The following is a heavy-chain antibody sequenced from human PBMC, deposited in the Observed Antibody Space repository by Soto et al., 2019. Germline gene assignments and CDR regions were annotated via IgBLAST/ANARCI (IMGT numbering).Heavy chain of an antibody. CDR1: GYTFTSYY. D-gene: IGHD1-26*01. J-gene: IGHJ4*02. CDR3: ARGVGWEPLDY. V-gene: IGHV1-46*01. CDR2: INPSGSST. Sequence: ASVKVSCKASGYTFTSYYMHWVRQAPGQGLEWMGIINPSGSSTSYAQKLQGRVTMTTDTSTSTAYMELRSLRSDDTAVYYCARGVGWEPLDYWGQGTLVTVSS.